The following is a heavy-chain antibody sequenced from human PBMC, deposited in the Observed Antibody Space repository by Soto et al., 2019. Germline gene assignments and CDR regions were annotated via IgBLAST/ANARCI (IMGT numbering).Heavy chain of an antibody. V-gene: IGHV1-69*02. J-gene: IGHJ4*02. CDR1: GDTFTFYS. CDR3: ASSYGSGYRAFDY. Sequence: QVKLVQSGAEVKRPGSSVKVSCKASGDTFTFYSINWVRQAPGLGLEWMGRINPILSMSNYAQRFQGRVTMTADKSTRTAYMELSSLRSEDTATYYCASSYGSGYRAFDYWGQGALVTVSS. D-gene: IGHD3-10*01. CDR2: INPILSMS.